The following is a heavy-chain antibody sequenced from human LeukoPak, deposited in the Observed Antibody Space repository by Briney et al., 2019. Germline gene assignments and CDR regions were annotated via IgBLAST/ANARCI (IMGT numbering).Heavy chain of an antibody. D-gene: IGHD2-15*01. V-gene: IGHV1-18*01. Sequence: GASVKVSCKASGYTFTSYGISWVRQAPGQGLEWMGWISAYKGNTNYAQKLQGRVTITTDTSTSTAYMELRSLRSDDTAVYYCAIGHPIYCSGGSCYLDYWGQGTLVTVSS. CDR2: ISAYKGNT. CDR1: GYTFTSYG. CDR3: AIGHPIYCSGGSCYLDY. J-gene: IGHJ4*02.